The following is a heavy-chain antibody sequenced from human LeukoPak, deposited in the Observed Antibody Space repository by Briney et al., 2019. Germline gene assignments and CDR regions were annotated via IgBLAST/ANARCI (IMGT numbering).Heavy chain of an antibody. CDR2: IKPDGSEI. Sequence: SGGALRLSCAASQFTFSSYWMSWGRQAPGKGLEWVANIKPDGSEIFYVDSVQGGVTISRENAKNSLYLQMDSLRAEHTAIYYCAKSLLSPNPRGASASWGQGTLVTVSS. CDR1: QFTFSSYW. V-gene: IGHV3-7*01. J-gene: IGHJ5*02. D-gene: IGHD2-15*01. CDR3: AKSLLSPNPRGASAS.